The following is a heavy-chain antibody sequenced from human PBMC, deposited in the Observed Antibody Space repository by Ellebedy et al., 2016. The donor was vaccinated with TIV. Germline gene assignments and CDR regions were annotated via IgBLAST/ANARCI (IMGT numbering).Heavy chain of an antibody. J-gene: IGHJ6*03. D-gene: IGHD1-26*01. V-gene: IGHV1-24*01. CDR3: ATGVGATPYYYYMDV. CDR2: FDPEDGET. CDR1: GGTFSSYA. Sequence: ASVKVSCXASGGTFSSYAISWVRQAPGKGLEWMGGFDPEDGETIYAQKFQGRVTMTEDTSTDTAYMELSSLRSEDTAVYYCATGVGATPYYYYMDVWGKGTTVTVSS.